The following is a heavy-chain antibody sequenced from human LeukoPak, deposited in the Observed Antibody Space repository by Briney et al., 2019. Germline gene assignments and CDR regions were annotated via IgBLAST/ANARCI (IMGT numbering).Heavy chain of an antibody. CDR1: GFTFLSYG. CDR3: ARIWGSYRSGFDY. CDR2: IRYDGSNK. D-gene: IGHD3-16*02. J-gene: IGHJ4*02. V-gene: IGHV3-30*02. Sequence: GGSLRLSCAASGFTFLSYGMHWVRQAPGKGLEWVAFIRYDGSNKYYADSVKGRFTISRDNAKNSLSLQMNSLRAEDTAVYYCARIWGSYRSGFDYWGQGTLVTVSS.